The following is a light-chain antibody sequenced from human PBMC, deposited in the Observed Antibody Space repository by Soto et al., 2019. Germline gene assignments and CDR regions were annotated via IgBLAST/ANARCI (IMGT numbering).Light chain of an antibody. Sequence: DIQMTQSPSSLSASVGARVTITCRASQTISSYLNWYQQKPGKAPKLLIYAASSLQSGVPSRFSGSGSGTDFTLTISSLQPEYFATYYCQQSHSIPYTFGQGTKLEIK. J-gene: IGKJ2*01. CDR2: AAS. CDR1: QTISSY. CDR3: QQSHSIPYT. V-gene: IGKV1-39*01.